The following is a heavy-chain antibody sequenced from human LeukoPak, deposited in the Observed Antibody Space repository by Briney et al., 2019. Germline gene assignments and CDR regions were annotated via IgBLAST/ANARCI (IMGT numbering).Heavy chain of an antibody. D-gene: IGHD3-22*01. Sequence: SVKVSCKASGGTFSSYAISWVRQAPGQGLEWMGGIIPIFGTANYAQKFQGRVTITADESTSTAYMELSSLRSEDTAVYYCARGPYDSRGQDYYYYMDVWVKGTTVTVSS. V-gene: IGHV1-69*13. CDR1: GGTFSSYA. CDR2: IIPIFGTA. CDR3: ARGPYDSRGQDYYYYMDV. J-gene: IGHJ6*03.